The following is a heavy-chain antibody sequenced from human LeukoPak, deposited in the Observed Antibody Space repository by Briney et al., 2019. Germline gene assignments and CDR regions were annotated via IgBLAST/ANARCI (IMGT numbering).Heavy chain of an antibody. CDR2: IIPILGIA. J-gene: IGHJ4*02. Sequence: ASVKVSCKASGGTFSSYAISWVRQAPGQGLEWMGRIIPILGIANYAQKFQGRVTITADKSTSTAYMELSSLRSEDTAVYYCARDNGKMATPDYWGQGTLVTVSS. CDR1: GGTFSSYA. CDR3: ARDNGKMATPDY. V-gene: IGHV1-69*04. D-gene: IGHD5-24*01.